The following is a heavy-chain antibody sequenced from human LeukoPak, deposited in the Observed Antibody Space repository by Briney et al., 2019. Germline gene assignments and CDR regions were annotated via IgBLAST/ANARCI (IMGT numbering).Heavy chain of an antibody. CDR3: ARNTGYCTNGVCFDDLDY. V-gene: IGHV4-39*07. Sequence: SETLSLTCSVSGGSISSNSHYWGWIRQPPGKGLEWIGSIYYSGSTYYNSSLKSRVTISVDTSKNQFSLKLTSATAADTAVYYCARNTGYCTNGVCFDDLDYWGQGTLVTVSS. CDR2: IYYSGST. CDR1: GGSISSNSHY. J-gene: IGHJ4*02. D-gene: IGHD2-8*01.